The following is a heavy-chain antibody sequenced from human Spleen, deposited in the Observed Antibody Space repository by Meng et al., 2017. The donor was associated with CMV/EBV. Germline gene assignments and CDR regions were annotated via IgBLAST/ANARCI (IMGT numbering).Heavy chain of an antibody. D-gene: IGHD5-12*01. Sequence: GESLKISCAASGFTFDDHGMSWVRQAPGKGLEWVSGIRWNGETTGYADSVKGRFTISRDNAKNSLYLQMNSLRAEDTAVYYCASGLATYYFDYWGQGTLVTVSS. V-gene: IGHV3-20*04. CDR3: ASGLATYYFDY. J-gene: IGHJ4*02. CDR1: GFTFDDHG. CDR2: IRWNGETT.